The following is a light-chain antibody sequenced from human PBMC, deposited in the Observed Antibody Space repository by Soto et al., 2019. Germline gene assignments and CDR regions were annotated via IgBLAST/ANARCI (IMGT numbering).Light chain of an antibody. CDR2: EVS. V-gene: IGLV2-14*01. J-gene: IGLJ3*02. Sequence: QTALTQPASVSRSPGQSITISCTGTRDDVGGYNYVSWYQQYPGKAPKLMIYEVSYRPSGVSNRFSGSRSGHTASLSISGLQAEDEADYYCSAYTNIGTLVFGGGTKLTVL. CDR3: SAYTNIGTLV. CDR1: RDDVGGYNY.